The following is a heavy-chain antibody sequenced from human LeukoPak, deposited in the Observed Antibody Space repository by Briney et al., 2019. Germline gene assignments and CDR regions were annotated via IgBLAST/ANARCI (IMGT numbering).Heavy chain of an antibody. CDR1: GFTFSSFE. CDR2: IYDRGSRT. CDR3: AHRTGFDY. Sequence: GGSLRLSCTASGFTFSSFEMSWVRQAPGEGLEWVSTIYDRGSRTYYADSVKGRFTISRDNSRNTLYLQMNSLRAEDTAIYYCAHRTGFDYWGQGTLVTVSS. D-gene: IGHD1-1*01. V-gene: IGHV3-23*01. J-gene: IGHJ4*02.